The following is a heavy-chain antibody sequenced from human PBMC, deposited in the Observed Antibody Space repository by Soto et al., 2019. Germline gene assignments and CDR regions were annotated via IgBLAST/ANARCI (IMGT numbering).Heavy chain of an antibody. CDR3: TSFDSNGYYPQNHY. CDR2: IIPILGTA. Sequence: QVILAQSGAEVKKPGSSVKVSCKVSGGSFSSFSINWVRQAPGQRFEWMGGIIPILGTANFTQKFQDRVTFTADVSTATAYMTLSSLTSEDTAFYYCTSFDSNGYYPQNHYWGPGTQVTVSS. D-gene: IGHD3-22*01. V-gene: IGHV1-69*01. CDR1: GGSFSSFS. J-gene: IGHJ4*02.